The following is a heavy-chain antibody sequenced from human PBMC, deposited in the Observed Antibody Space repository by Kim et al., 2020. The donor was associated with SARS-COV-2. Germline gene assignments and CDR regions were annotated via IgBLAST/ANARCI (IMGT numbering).Heavy chain of an antibody. Sequence: GGSLRLSCLASGFTFSSYAMSWIRQAPGKGPEWVAVTSSDGSIIYYADSVKGRFTISRANSRNTLYLDMDSLSAQDTAIYYCAREGYSSGTMGDFDYSG. CDR3: AREGYSSGTMGDFDY. D-gene: IGHD3-22*01. CDR2: TSSDGSII. CDR1: GFTFSSYA. J-gene: IGHJ4*01. V-gene: IGHV3-30*04.